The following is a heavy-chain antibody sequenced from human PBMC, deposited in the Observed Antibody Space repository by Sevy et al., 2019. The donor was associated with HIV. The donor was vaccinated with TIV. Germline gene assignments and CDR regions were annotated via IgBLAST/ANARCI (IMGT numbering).Heavy chain of an antibody. Sequence: GGSLRLSCAASRFTFSDYYMSWIRQAPGKGLEWVSYISSGGTTMYYADSLKGRLTISRDNAKNSLYLQMNSLRAEATAVYYCARVRYNYGSYYFDYWGQGTLVTVSS. V-gene: IGHV3-11*01. CDR3: ARVRYNYGSYYFDY. D-gene: IGHD1-1*01. J-gene: IGHJ4*02. CDR1: RFTFSDYY. CDR2: ISSGGTTM.